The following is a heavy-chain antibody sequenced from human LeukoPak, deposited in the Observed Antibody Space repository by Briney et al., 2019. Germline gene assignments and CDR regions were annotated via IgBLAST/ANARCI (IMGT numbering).Heavy chain of an antibody. V-gene: IGHV4-39*01. CDR2: IYYSGST. J-gene: IGHJ4*02. CDR1: GGSISSSSYY. Sequence: PSETLSLTCTVSGGSISSSSYYWGWIRQPPGKGLEWIGSIYYSGSTYYNPSLKSRVTISVDTSKNQFSLKLSSVTAADTAVYYCARTGPVTGTTLDYWGQGTLVTVSS. D-gene: IGHD1-7*01. CDR3: ARTGPVTGTTLDY.